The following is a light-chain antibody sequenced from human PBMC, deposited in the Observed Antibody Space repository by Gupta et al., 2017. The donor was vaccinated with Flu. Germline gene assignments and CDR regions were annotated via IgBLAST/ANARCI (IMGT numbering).Light chain of an antibody. V-gene: IGLV2-14*03. CDR2: DVN. Sequence: QSITSSCTESYSDVGAYTYVSWYQQHPGKGPRLLIFDVNTRPSEVSTRFSGSKSGNTASLTISGLQAEDDAHYYCRTYTGSSTLFGGGTQLTGL. J-gene: IGLJ2*01. CDR1: YSDVGAYTY. CDR3: RTYTGSSTL.